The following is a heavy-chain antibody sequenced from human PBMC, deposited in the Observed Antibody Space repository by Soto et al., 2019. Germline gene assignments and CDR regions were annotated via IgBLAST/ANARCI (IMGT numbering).Heavy chain of an antibody. J-gene: IGHJ4*02. CDR1: GFSFNTYG. CDR3: ARDGKSADFDF. Sequence: QVQLVESGGGVVQPGKSLRLFCAASGFSFNTYGMHWVRQAPGKGLEWVAVIWYDGSNKYYADSVKGRFTISRVSSKNTACLQMTSPGSEATGVYSCARDGKSADFDFWCQVTLVIVSS. CDR2: IWYDGSNK. V-gene: IGHV3-33*01. D-gene: IGHD1-1*01.